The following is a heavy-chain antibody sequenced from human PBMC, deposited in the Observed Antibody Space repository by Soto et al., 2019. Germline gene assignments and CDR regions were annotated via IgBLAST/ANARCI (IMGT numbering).Heavy chain of an antibody. D-gene: IGHD4-17*01. CDR1: GFTFNNYA. J-gene: IGHJ4*02. Sequence: GGSLRLSCAASGFTFNNYAMEWVRQAPGKGLEWLSYINTRGSTIYYADSVRGRFTISRDNAKNSLYLQINSLTGDDTAVYYCARVSPYGAADYWGQGTLVTVSS. CDR2: INTRGSTI. CDR3: ARVSPYGAADY. V-gene: IGHV3-48*03.